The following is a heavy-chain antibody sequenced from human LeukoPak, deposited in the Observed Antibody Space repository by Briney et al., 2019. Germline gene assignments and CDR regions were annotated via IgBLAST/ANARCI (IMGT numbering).Heavy chain of an antibody. CDR3: ARDVAAGGI. Sequence: ASVKVSCKASGYTFTSYDINWVRQATGQGLEWMGWMNPNSGNTGYAQKFQGRVSMTRNTSISTAHMELRSLRSDDTAVYYCARDVAAGGIWGQGTMVTVSS. CDR2: MNPNSGNT. D-gene: IGHD6-13*01. CDR1: GYTFTSYD. J-gene: IGHJ3*02. V-gene: IGHV1-8*01.